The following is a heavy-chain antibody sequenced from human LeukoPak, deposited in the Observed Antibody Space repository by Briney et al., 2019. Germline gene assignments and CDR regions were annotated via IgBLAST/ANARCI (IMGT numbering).Heavy chain of an antibody. CDR3: ARDPPVAAAGTEDY. Sequence: PGGTLRLSCAASGFTFADYGMSWVRQAPGKGLGWVSGINWNGGSTGYADSVKGLFTISRNNAKNSLYLQMNRLRAEDTALYYCARDPPVAAAGTEDYWGQGTLVTVSS. D-gene: IGHD6-13*01. V-gene: IGHV3-20*04. CDR1: GFTFADYG. J-gene: IGHJ4*02. CDR2: INWNGGST.